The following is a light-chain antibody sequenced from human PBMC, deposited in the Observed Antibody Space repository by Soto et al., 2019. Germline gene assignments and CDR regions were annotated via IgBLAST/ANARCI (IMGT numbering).Light chain of an antibody. CDR2: SAS. Sequence: EILMTQSPATLSVSPGERATLSCRASQSVSSNLAWYQQKPGQAPRLLIYSASSRATGIPARFSGSGSGPEFSLTISGLPSEDFAVYYCQQYHNWLPYSFGQGTKLAIK. CDR1: QSVSSN. V-gene: IGKV3-15*01. J-gene: IGKJ2*01. CDR3: QQYHNWLPYS.